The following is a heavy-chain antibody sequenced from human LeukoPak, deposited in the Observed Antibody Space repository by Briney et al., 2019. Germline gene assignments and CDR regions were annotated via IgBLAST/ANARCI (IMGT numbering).Heavy chain of an antibody. CDR2: ISGSGGST. J-gene: IGHJ4*02. D-gene: IGHD6-13*01. Sequence: ETLSLTCAVHRGSFSGFFWTWVRQAPGKGLEWVSAISGSGGSTYYADSVKGRFTISRDNSKNTLYLQMNSLRAEDTAVYYCAKVRIAAAAPFDYWGQGTLVTVSS. V-gene: IGHV3-23*01. CDR3: AKVRIAAAAPFDY. CDR1: RGSFSGFF.